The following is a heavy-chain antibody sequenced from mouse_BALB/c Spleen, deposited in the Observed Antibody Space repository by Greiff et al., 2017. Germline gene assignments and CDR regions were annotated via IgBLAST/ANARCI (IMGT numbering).Heavy chain of an antibody. V-gene: IGHV5-17*02. Sequence: EVHLVESGGGLVQPGGSRKLSCAASGFTFSSFGMHWVRQAPEKGLEWVAYISSGSSTIYYADTVKGRFTISRDNPKNTLFLQMTSLRSEDTAMYYCARPFPHYYAMDDWGQGTSVTVSS. J-gene: IGHJ4*01. CDR1: GFTFSSFG. CDR2: ISSGSSTI. CDR3: ARPFPHYYAMDD.